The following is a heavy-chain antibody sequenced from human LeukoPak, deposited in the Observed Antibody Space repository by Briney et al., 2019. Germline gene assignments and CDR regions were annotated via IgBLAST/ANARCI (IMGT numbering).Heavy chain of an antibody. Sequence: SETLSLTCTVSGGSISSYYGSWIRQPPGKGLEWIGYIYYSESTNYNPSLKSRVTISVDTSKNQFSLKLSSVTAADTAVYYCAISPRVGYGSGAWGYWGQGTLVTVSS. CDR3: AISPRVGYGSGAWGY. CDR1: GGSISSYY. CDR2: IYYSEST. V-gene: IGHV4-59*01. D-gene: IGHD3-10*01. J-gene: IGHJ4*02.